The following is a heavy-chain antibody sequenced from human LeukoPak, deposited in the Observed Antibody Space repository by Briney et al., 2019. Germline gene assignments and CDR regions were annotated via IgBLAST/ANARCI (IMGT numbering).Heavy chain of an antibody. CDR3: ARQAYTDFWNAFPFDP. CDR1: GGSISSYY. J-gene: IGHJ5*02. CDR2: IYYSGST. Sequence: SETLSLTCTVSGGSISSYYWSWIRQPPGKGLEWIGDIYYSGSTNYNPSLKSRVTISVDTSKNQFSLKLSSVTAADTAMYYCARQAYTDFWNAFPFDPWGQGTLVTVSS. D-gene: IGHD3-3*01. V-gene: IGHV4-59*08.